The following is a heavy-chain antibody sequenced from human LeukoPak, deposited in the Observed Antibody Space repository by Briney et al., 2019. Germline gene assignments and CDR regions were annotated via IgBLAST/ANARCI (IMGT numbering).Heavy chain of an antibody. CDR3: ARAQQWMGGWFDT. D-gene: IGHD6-19*01. Sequence: ASLKVSCKASGYTFTGYYMHWVRQAPGQGLEWIGWINPNSGGTNYAQKFQGRVTMTRDTSLRTACMELSRLRSDDTAVYYCARAQQWMGGWFDTWGEGTLVTVSS. V-gene: IGHV1-2*02. J-gene: IGHJ5*02. CDR2: INPNSGGT. CDR1: GYTFTGYY.